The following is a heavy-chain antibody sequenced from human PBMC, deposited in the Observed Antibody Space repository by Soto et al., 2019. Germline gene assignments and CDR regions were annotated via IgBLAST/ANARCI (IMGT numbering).Heavy chain of an antibody. CDR3: ARDPASRYCTNGVCYTDYYGMDV. V-gene: IGHV1-69*13. CDR2: IIPIFGTA. J-gene: IGHJ6*02. Sequence: SVKVSCKASGGTFSSYAISWVRQAPGQGLEWMGGIIPIFGTANYAQKFQGRVTITADESTSTAYMELSSLRSEDTAVYYCARDPASRYCTNGVCYTDYYGMDVWGQGTTVTVSS. CDR1: GGTFSSYA. D-gene: IGHD2-8*01.